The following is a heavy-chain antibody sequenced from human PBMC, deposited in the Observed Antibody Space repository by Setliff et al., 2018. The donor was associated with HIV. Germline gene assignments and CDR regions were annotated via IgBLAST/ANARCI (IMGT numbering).Heavy chain of an antibody. CDR3: ARVPVPGANWFDP. CDR2: VSQSGST. Sequence: SETLSLTCSVSGVSINRTDHYWGWIRQSPGKSLEWIGSVSQSGSTYYNPSLKSRITISVGRSKNLFSLKLISVTAADQGVYYCARVPVPGANWFDPWGLGTLVTVSS. CDR1: GVSINRTDHY. V-gene: IGHV4-39*01. J-gene: IGHJ5*02.